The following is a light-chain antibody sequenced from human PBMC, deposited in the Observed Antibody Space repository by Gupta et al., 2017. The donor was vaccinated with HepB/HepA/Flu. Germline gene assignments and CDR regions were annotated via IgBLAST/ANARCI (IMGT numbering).Light chain of an antibody. CDR1: QSVLYSSNNKNY. V-gene: IGKV4-1*01. CDR3: QQYDSTPYT. J-gene: IGKJ2*01. Sequence: IVMTQSRDSLAVSLGERATINCKSSQSVLYSSNNKNYLAWYQQKPGQPPKLLIYWASTRESGVPDRFSGSGSGTDFTLTISSLQAEDVAVYYCQQYDSTPYTFGQGTKLEIK. CDR2: WAS.